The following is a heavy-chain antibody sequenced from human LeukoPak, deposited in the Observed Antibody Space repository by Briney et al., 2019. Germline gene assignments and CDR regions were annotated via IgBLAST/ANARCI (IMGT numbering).Heavy chain of an antibody. CDR3: ASFTGGSYSPSVYYFDY. J-gene: IGHJ4*02. CDR2: INSDGSST. CDR1: GFTFSSYW. V-gene: IGHV3-74*01. D-gene: IGHD1-26*01. Sequence: GGSLRLSCAASGFTFSSYWMHWVRQAPGKGLVWVSRINSDGSSTSYADSVKGRFTISRDNAKNTLYLQMNSLRAEDTAVYYCASFTGGSYSPSVYYFDYWGQGTLVTVSS.